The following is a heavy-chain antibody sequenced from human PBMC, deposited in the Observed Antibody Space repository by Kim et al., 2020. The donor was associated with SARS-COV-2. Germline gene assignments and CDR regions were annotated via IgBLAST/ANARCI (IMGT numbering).Heavy chain of an antibody. CDR2: IWYDGSNK. J-gene: IGHJ4*02. Sequence: GGSLRLSCAASGFTFSSYGMHWVRQAPGKGLEWVAVIWYDGSNKYYVDSVKGRFTISRDNSKNTLYLQMNSLRAEDTAVYYCAREGQRAAAGGAVAGTGFDYWGQGTLVTVSS. CDR3: AREGQRAAAGGAVAGTGFDY. CDR1: GFTFSSYG. D-gene: IGHD6-19*01. V-gene: IGHV3-33*01.